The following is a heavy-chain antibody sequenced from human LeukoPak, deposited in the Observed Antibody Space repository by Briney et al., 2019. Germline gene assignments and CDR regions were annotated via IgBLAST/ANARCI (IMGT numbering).Heavy chain of an antibody. CDR3: AKDGPYDILTGYCDY. CDR2: ISYDGSNK. J-gene: IGHJ4*02. Sequence: PGRSLRLSCAASGLTFSSYGMHWVRQAPGKGLEWVAVISYDGSNKYYADSVKGRFTISRDNSKNTLYLQMNSLRAEDTAVYYCAKDGPYDILTGYCDYWGQGTLVTVSS. D-gene: IGHD3-9*01. V-gene: IGHV3-30*18. CDR1: GLTFSSYG.